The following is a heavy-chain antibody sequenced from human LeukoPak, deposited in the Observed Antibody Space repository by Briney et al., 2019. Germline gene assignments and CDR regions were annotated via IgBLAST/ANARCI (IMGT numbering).Heavy chain of an antibody. D-gene: IGHD6-19*01. CDR3: ARRIIAVAGTYFDY. J-gene: IGHJ4*02. V-gene: IGHV4-39*01. Sequence: SETLSLTYTVSGGSISSSSYYWGWIRQPPGKGLEWIGSIYYSGSTYYNPSLKSRVTISVDTSKNQFSLKLSSVTAADTAVYYCARRIIAVAGTYFDYWGQGTLVTVSS. CDR1: GGSISSSSYY. CDR2: IYYSGST.